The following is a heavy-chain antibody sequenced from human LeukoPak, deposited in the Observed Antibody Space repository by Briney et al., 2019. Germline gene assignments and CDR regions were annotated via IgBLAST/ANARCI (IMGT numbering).Heavy chain of an antibody. CDR3: AKPLGWDYDSSGYYA. V-gene: IGHV3-48*03. Sequence: QPGGSLRLSCAASGFTFSNYEMNWVRQAPGKGLEWVSYISTSGSTIYHADSVKGRFTISRDNGKSSLYLQMNSLRAEDTAVYYCAKPLGWDYDSSGYYAWGQGTLVTVSS. CDR2: ISTSGSTI. J-gene: IGHJ5*02. CDR1: GFTFSNYE. D-gene: IGHD3-22*01.